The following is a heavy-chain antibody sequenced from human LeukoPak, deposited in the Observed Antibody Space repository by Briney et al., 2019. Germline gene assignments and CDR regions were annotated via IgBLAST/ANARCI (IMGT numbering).Heavy chain of an antibody. CDR3: AKDTHITMVRGVIADV. V-gene: IGHV3-9*01. CDR2: ISWNSGSI. J-gene: IGHJ6*02. CDR1: GFTFDDYA. Sequence: EAGGSLRLSCAASGFTFDDYAMHWVRQAPGKGLEWVSGISWNSGSIGYADSVKGRFTISRDNAKNSLYLQMNSLRAEDTALYYCAKDTHITMVRGVIADVRGQGTTVTVSS. D-gene: IGHD3-10*01.